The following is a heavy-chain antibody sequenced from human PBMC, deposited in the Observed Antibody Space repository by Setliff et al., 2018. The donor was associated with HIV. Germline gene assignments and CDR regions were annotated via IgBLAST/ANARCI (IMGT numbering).Heavy chain of an antibody. CDR3: ARDQGESTWSYWFDP. CDR2: MYPSGSV. D-gene: IGHD6-13*01. Sequence: PSETLSLTCTVSGGSISRGDYCWSWIRHYPGKGLEWIGCMYPSGSVNYSPSFQSRVSMSIDTSKNQFSLTLTSVTAADTAVYYCARDQGESTWSYWFDPWGQGTQVTVSS. J-gene: IGHJ5*02. V-gene: IGHV4-61*08. CDR1: GGSISRGDYC.